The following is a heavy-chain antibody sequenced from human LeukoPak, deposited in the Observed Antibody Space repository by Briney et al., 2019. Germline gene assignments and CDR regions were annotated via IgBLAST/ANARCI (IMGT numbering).Heavy chain of an antibody. CDR2: ISYDGSNK. D-gene: IGHD2-2*01. J-gene: IGHJ4*02. V-gene: IGHV3-30-3*01. CDR3: ARDCSSTSCFDY. Sequence: PPGGSLRLSCAASGFTFSSYAMHWVRQAPGKGLEWVAVISYDGSNKYYADSVKGRFTISRDNSKNTLYLQMNSLRAEDTAVYYCARDCSSTSCFDYWGQGTLVTVSS. CDR1: GFTFSSYA.